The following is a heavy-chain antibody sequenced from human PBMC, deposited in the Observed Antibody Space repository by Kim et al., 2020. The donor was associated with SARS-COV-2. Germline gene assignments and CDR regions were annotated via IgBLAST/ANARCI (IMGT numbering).Heavy chain of an antibody. V-gene: IGHV3-9*01. D-gene: IGHD4-17*01. CDR1: GFTFDDYA. CDR3: AKGRILTTVVTGPIDY. Sequence: GGSLRLSCAASGFTFDDYAMHWVRQAPGKGLEWVSGISWNSGSIGYADSVKGRFTISRDNAKNSLYLQMNSLRAEDTALYYCAKGRILTTVVTGPIDYWGQGTLVTVSS. CDR2: ISWNSGSI. J-gene: IGHJ4*02.